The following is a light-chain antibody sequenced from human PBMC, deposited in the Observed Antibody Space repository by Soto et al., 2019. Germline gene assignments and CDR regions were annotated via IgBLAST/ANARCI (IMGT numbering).Light chain of an antibody. CDR1: QTVNSR. V-gene: IGKV3-11*01. CDR2: HTS. CDR3: HQRQSWTRT. Sequence: ELVLTQSPATLSSSPGESATLSCRASQTVNSRLAWYQHKPGQAPRLLIYHTSNRATGIPARFSGSGSGTDFTLTISSLEPEDFAVYYGHQRQSWTRTFGEGTKGEI. J-gene: IGKJ1*01.